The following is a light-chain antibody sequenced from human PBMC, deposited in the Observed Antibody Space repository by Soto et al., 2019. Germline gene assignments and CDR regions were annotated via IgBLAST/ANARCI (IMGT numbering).Light chain of an antibody. CDR2: GAS. CDR1: QSVSNNY. Sequence: EIVLTQSPGTLSLSPGERATPSCRASQSVSNNYLAWYQQKPGQAPRLLIYGASNRATGIPARFSGSGSGTDFTLTISSLEPEDFAVYYCQQRSNWSWTFGQGTKVDIK. J-gene: IGKJ1*01. CDR3: QQRSNWSWT. V-gene: IGKV3-11*01.